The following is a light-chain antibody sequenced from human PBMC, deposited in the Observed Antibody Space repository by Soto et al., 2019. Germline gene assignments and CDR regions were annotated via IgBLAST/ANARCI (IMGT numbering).Light chain of an antibody. V-gene: IGLV4-60*02. J-gene: IGLJ3*02. CDR3: ETWDSNTHTV. CDR2: LEGSGSY. CDR1: SGHSSYI. Sequence: QPVLTQSSSASASLGSSVKLTCTLSSGHSSYIIAWHQQQPGKAPRYLMKLEGSGSYNKGSGVPDRFSGSSSGADRYLTISNLQFEDEADYYCETWDSNTHTVFGGGIKLTVL.